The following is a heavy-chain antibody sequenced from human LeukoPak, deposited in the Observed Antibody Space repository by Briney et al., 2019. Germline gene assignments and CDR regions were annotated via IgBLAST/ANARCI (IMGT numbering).Heavy chain of an antibody. CDR1: GGSISSSSYY. V-gene: IGHV4-39*01. CDR3: ARHAITIFGVVIMGENWFDP. J-gene: IGHJ5*02. CDR2: IYYSGST. D-gene: IGHD3-3*01. Sequence: SETLSLTCTVSGGSISSSSYYWGWIRQPPGKGLEWIGSIYYSGSTYYNPSLKGRVTISVDTSKNQFSLKLSSVTAADTAVYYCARHAITIFGVVIMGENWFDPWGQGTLVTVSS.